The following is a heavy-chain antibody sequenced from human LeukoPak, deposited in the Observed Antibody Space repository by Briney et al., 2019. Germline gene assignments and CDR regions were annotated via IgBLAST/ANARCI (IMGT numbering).Heavy chain of an antibody. V-gene: IGHV4-59*01. Sequence: SETLSLTCTVSGGSISPYYWSWIRQPPGKGLEWIGYISDSGSTNYNPSLKSRVTISLDTSKNQFSLKLISLTAADTAAYYCARVEYGDYGWFDPWGQGTLVTVSS. J-gene: IGHJ5*02. CDR1: GGSISPYY. CDR2: ISDSGST. D-gene: IGHD4-17*01. CDR3: ARVEYGDYGWFDP.